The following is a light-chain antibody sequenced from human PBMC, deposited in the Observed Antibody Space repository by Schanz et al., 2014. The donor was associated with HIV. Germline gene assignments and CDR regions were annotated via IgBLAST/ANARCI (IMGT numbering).Light chain of an antibody. CDR3: QQRSNWPRT. J-gene: IGKJ1*01. CDR1: QSVSSY. Sequence: EIVLTQSPATLSLSPGERATLSCRASQSVSSYLAWYQQKPGQAPRLLIYDVSTRATGIPARFSGSGSGTEFTLTISKLEPEDFAVYYCQQRSNWPRTFGQGTKVQIK. CDR2: DVS. V-gene: IGKV3-11*01.